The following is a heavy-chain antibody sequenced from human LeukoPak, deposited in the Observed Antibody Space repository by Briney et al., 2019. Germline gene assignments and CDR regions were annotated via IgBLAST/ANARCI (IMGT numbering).Heavy chain of an antibody. J-gene: IGHJ4*02. D-gene: IGHD3-22*01. CDR1: GGSIRTYY. CDR2: IYYSGST. V-gene: IGHV4-59*08. Sequence: SETLSLTCTASGGSIRTYYWSWIRQPPGKGLEWIVYIYYSGSTNYNPSLKSRVTMSVDTSKNQFSLKLSSVTAADTAVYYCAILSGRYYYDNSGYYGDWGQGTLVTVSS. CDR3: AILSGRYYYDNSGYYGD.